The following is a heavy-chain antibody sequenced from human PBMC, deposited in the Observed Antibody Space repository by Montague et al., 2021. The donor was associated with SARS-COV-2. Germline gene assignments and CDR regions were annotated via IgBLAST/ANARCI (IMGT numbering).Heavy chain of an antibody. Sequence: SETLSLTCTVSGGSISSSSYYWGWIRQPPGKGLEWIGGIYYSGSTYYNPSLKSRVTISVDTSKNQSSLKLSSVTAADTAVYYCARRPSITIFGVVITPCWFDPWGQGTLVTVSS. CDR3: ARRPSITIFGVVITPCWFDP. CDR2: IYYSGST. J-gene: IGHJ5*02. CDR1: GGSISSSSYY. D-gene: IGHD3-3*01. V-gene: IGHV4-39*01.